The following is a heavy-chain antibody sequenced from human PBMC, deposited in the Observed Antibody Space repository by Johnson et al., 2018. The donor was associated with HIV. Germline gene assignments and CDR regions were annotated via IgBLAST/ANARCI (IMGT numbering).Heavy chain of an antibody. J-gene: IGHJ3*01. CDR2: IWYDGSNK. D-gene: IGHD1-14*01. Sequence: QVQLVESGGGVVQPGRSLRLSCVASGFIFSNFAMHWVRQAPGKGLEWMAVIWYDGSNKYYADSVKGRFTISRDDSKTSLYLQMNSLKSEDTAVYYCTRGPRNPGLGAF. V-gene: IGHV3-30*04. CDR1: GFIFSNFA. CDR3: TRGPRNPGLGAF.